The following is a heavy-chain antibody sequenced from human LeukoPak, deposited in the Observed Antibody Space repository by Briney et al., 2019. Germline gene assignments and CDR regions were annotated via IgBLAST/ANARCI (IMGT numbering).Heavy chain of an antibody. J-gene: IGHJ4*02. Sequence: TSETLSLTCAVYGGSFSGYYWSWIRQPPGMGLEWIGEINHSGSTNYNPSLKSRVTISVDTSKNQFSLKLSSVTAADTAVYYCARSTELSVDYWGQGTLVTVSS. CDR2: INHSGST. CDR1: GGSFSGYY. CDR3: ARSTELSVDY. V-gene: IGHV4-34*01. D-gene: IGHD1-26*01.